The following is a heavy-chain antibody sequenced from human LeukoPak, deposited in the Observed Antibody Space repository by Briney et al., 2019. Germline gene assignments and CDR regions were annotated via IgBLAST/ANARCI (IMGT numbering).Heavy chain of an antibody. CDR2: ISSSSSYI. V-gene: IGHV3-21*01. CDR1: GFTFSSYS. D-gene: IGHD6-19*01. J-gene: IGHJ3*02. Sequence: PGGSLRLSCAASGFTFSSYSMNWVRQAPGKGLEWVSSISSSSSYIYYADSVKGRFTISRDNAKNSLYLQMNSLIAEDTAVYYCARDRDSSGAFDIWGQGTMVTVSS. CDR3: ARDRDSSGAFDI.